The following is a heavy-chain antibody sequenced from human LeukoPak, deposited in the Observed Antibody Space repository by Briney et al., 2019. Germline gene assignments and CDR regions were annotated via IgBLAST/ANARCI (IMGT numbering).Heavy chain of an antibody. Sequence: ASVKVSCKVSGYTLTELSMHWVRQAPGKGLEWMGGFDPEDGETIYAQKFQGRVTMTEDTSTDTAYMELSRLRSDDTAVYYCARENWNDVHYYYYMDVWGKGTTVTVSS. D-gene: IGHD1-1*01. V-gene: IGHV1-24*01. J-gene: IGHJ6*03. CDR3: ARENWNDVHYYYYMDV. CDR1: GYTLTELS. CDR2: FDPEDGET.